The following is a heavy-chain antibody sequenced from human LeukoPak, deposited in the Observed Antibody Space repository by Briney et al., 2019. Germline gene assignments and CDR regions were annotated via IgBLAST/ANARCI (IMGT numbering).Heavy chain of an antibody. CDR2: ISWDGGST. CDR1: GFTFDDYT. D-gene: IGHD2-21*01. V-gene: IGHV3-43*01. J-gene: IGHJ4*02. CDR3: AKVTQERWGLYDYFDY. Sequence: PGGSLRLSCAASGFTFDDYTMHWVRQAPGKGLEWVSLISWDGGSTYYADSVKGRFTISRDNSKNSLYLQMNSLRTEDTALYYCAKVTQERWGLYDYFDYWGQGTLVTVSS.